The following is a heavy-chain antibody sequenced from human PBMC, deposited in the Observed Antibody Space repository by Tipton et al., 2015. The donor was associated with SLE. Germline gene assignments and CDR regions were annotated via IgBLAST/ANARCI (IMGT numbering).Heavy chain of an antibody. V-gene: IGHV4-39*07. D-gene: IGHD2-8*02. CDR1: GGSITTRSYY. Sequence: TVSLTCIVSGGSITTRSYYWGWIRQPPGKGLEWIASISYSGATYYNPSLKSRVIISLDTSRNHFSLKLTSVTAADTAVYFCARDRDIVLEPVPIPPAFDIWGQGTTVTVSS. J-gene: IGHJ3*02. CDR3: ARDRDIVLEPVPIPPAFDI. CDR2: ISYSGAT.